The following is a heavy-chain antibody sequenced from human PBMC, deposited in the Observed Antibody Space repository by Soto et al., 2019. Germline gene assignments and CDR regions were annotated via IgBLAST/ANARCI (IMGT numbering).Heavy chain of an antibody. CDR3: ARGPTYYDFWSGYYSRGTDAFDI. V-gene: IGHV4-31*03. CDR1: GGSISSGGYY. Sequence: PWETLSLTCTVSGGSISSGGYYWSWIRQHPGKGLEWIGYIYYSGSTYYNPSLKSRVTISVDTSKNQFSLKLSSVTAADTAVYYCARGPTYYDFWSGYYSRGTDAFDIWGQGTMVTVSS. D-gene: IGHD3-3*01. CDR2: IYYSGST. J-gene: IGHJ3*02.